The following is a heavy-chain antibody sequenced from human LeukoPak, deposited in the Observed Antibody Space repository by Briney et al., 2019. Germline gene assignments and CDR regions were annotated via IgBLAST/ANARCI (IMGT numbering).Heavy chain of an antibody. D-gene: IGHD6-19*01. CDR1: GFTFSSYT. CDR3: AKGPGAAVAKRYIQH. CDR2: ISWDSGNS. V-gene: IGHV3-43*01. Sequence: GGSLRLSCVASGFTFSSYTMNWVRQAPGKGLEWVSLISWDSGNSYYADSVKGRFTISRDNSKSSLSLQMNSLRTEDTALYYCAKGPGAAVAKRYIQHWGQGTLVTVSS. J-gene: IGHJ1*01.